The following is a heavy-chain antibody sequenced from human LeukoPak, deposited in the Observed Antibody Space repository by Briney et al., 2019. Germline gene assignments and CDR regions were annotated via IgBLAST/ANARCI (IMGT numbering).Heavy chain of an antibody. CDR2: IYTSGST. Sequence: KPSETLSLTCAVYGGSFSGYYWSWIRQPAGKGLEWIGRIYTSGSTNYNPSLKSRVTISVDTSKNQFSLKLSSVTAADTAVYYCAGGPTYYYDSSGYPGLLTWGQGTLVTVSS. CDR3: AGGPTYYYDSSGYPGLLT. J-gene: IGHJ5*02. CDR1: GGSFSGYY. V-gene: IGHV4-59*10. D-gene: IGHD3-22*01.